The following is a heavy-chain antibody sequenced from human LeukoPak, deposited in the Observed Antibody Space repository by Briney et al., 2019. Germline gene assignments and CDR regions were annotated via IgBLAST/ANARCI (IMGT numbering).Heavy chain of an antibody. V-gene: IGHV3-23*01. CDR2: LNGDGSET. CDR1: GFTFSSYA. CDR3: SKGPGGFWDY. J-gene: IGHJ4*02. D-gene: IGHD3-3*01. Sequence: PGGSLRLSCAVSGFTFSSYAMSWVRQAPGRGLEWVSALNGDGSETYYADSVKGRFIISRDNSKRTLYLQMSSLRADDTAVYYCSKGPGGFWDYWGQGALVTVSS.